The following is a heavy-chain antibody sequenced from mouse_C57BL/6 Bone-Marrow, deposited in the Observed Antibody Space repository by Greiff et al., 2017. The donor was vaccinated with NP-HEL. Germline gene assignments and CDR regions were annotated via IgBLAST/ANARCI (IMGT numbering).Heavy chain of an antibody. Sequence: EVQRVESGGDLVKPGGSLKLSCAASGFTFSSYGMSWVRQTPDKRLEWVATISSGGSYTYYPDSVKGRFTISRDNAKNTLYLQMSSLKSEDTAMYYGERHPYYYGSNWYWYFDVWGTGTTVTVSS. V-gene: IGHV5-6*01. CDR3: ERHPYYYGSNWYWYFDV. CDR2: ISSGGSYT. D-gene: IGHD1-1*01. CDR1: GFTFSSYG. J-gene: IGHJ1*03.